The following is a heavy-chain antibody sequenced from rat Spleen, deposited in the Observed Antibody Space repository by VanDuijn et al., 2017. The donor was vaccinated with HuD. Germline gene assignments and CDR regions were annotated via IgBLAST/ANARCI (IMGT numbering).Heavy chain of an antibody. V-gene: IGHV5-25*01. Sequence: EVQLVESGGGLVQPGRSLKLYCAASGFTFSDYYMAWVRQAPTKGLEWVATISTSGGSTYYRDSVKGRFTISRDNAKSTLYLQMDSLRSEDTATYYFATHNTGYWVQGAMLTVSS. D-gene: IGHD1-10*01. J-gene: IGHJ2*01. CDR1: GFTFSDYY. CDR2: ISTSGGST. CDR3: ATHNTGY.